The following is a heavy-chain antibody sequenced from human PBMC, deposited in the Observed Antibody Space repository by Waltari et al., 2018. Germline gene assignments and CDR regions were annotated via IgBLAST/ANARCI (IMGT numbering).Heavy chain of an antibody. CDR2: ISGRDAAI. Sequence: EMQLLESGGGLVQQGGSLRLSCAASGFHFTRYAMRLVCRAPGNGLECVSSISGRDAAIFSAYSVMCRCTISRDTTKRTLNLQMNNVGAEDTAVYYCAEAGLYVREYYYECTMGSWGQGTTVTVSS. CDR1: GFHFTRYA. V-gene: IGHV3-23*01. J-gene: IGHJ6*02. D-gene: IGHD3-10*01. CDR3: AEAGLYVREYYYECTMGS.